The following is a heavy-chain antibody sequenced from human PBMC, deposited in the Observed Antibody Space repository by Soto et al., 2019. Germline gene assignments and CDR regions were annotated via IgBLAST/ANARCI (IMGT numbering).Heavy chain of an antibody. CDR1: GGTFSSFA. CDR3: ARGDPLGIAVAGTKNWFDP. J-gene: IGHJ5*02. D-gene: IGHD6-19*01. CDR2: IIPIFVTA. V-gene: IGHV1-69*06. Sequence: QVQLVQSVAEVKKPGSPLKVSCKASGGTFSSFAISWVRQAPGQGLEWMGGIIPIFVTANYAQKFQGRVTTTADKSTRTAYMELSSLRSEDTAVYYCARGDPLGIAVAGTKNWFDPWGQGTLVTVSS.